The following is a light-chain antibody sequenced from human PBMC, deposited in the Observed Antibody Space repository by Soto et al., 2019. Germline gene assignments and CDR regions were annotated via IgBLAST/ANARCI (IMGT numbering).Light chain of an antibody. J-gene: IGKJ1*01. CDR2: KAS. CDR3: QQYNSYSPT. Sequence: IQLTQSPSSLSASVGDRVSITCRASQGISSYLAWYQQRPGEAPKLLIYKASTLKSGVPSRFSGSGSETEFTLTISGLQPGDSATYYCQQYNSYSPTFGQGTK. CDR1: QGISSY. V-gene: IGKV1-5*03.